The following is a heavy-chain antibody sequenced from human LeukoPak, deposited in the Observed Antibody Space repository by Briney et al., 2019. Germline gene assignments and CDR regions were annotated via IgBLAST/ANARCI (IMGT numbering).Heavy chain of an antibody. V-gene: IGHV3-9*01. CDR3: ASSPPTGITVSYFDY. CDR2: ISWNSGSI. J-gene: IGHJ4*02. Sequence: GGSLRLSCAASGFTFDDYAMHWVRQAPGKGLEWVSGISWNSGSIGYADSVKGRFTISRDNAKNSLYLQMNSLRADDTAVYYCASSPPTGITVSYFDYWGQGTLVTVSS. D-gene: IGHD4-17*01. CDR1: GFTFDDYA.